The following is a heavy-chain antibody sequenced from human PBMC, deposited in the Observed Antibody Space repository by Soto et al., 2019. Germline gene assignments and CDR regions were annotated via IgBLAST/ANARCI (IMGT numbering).Heavy chain of an antibody. J-gene: IGHJ4*02. CDR3: AKDIVRYTYGACDY. CDR1: GFTFNTYG. CDR2: ISYDGSNK. Sequence: QVQLVESGGAVVQPRKSLRLSCAASGFTFNTYGMYWVRQAPGKGLEWVAAISYDGSNKYHADSVKGRFTNSRDNSKNTLYLQMNSLRVEDTAVYYCAKDIVRYTYGACDYWGQGALVSVSS. D-gene: IGHD5-18*01. V-gene: IGHV3-30*18.